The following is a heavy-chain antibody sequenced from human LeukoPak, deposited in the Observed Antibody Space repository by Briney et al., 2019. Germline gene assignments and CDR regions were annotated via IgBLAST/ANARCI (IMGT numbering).Heavy chain of an antibody. CDR3: ASSYQPLDYMDV. Sequence: SETLSLTCTVSGGSISSYYWSWIRQPPGKGLEWIGYIYYSGSTNYNPSLKSRVTISVDTSKNQFSLKLSSVTAADTAVYYCASSYQPLDYMDVWGKGTTVTISS. CDR1: GGSISSYY. D-gene: IGHD2-2*01. CDR2: IYYSGST. J-gene: IGHJ6*03. V-gene: IGHV4-59*01.